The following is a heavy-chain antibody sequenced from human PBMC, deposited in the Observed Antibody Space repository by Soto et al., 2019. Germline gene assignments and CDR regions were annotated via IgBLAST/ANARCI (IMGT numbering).Heavy chain of an antibody. D-gene: IGHD2-8*01. CDR3: ARQQMDYYFDF. Sequence: SETLSLTCTVSGGSISNSNCYWGWIRQPPGKGLEWIGNIYYSGSTFYNPSLKGRVTISVDTSKNQFFLKLTSVTAADTAVYYCARQQMDYYFDFWGQGTLVTVSS. CDR2: IYYSGST. J-gene: IGHJ4*02. CDR1: GGSISNSNCY. V-gene: IGHV4-39*01.